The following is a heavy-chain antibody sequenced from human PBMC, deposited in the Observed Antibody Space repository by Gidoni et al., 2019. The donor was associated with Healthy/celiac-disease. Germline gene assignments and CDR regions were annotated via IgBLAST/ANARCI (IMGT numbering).Heavy chain of an antibody. J-gene: IGHJ4*02. D-gene: IGHD3-16*01. CDR1: GFTFSSYG. V-gene: IGHV3-33*01. CDR2: IWYDGSNK. Sequence: VQLVDPVGGVVQPGRSLRLSCAASGFTFSSYGMHWVRLAPGKGLEWVAVIWYDGSNKYYADSVKGRFTISRDNSKNTLYLQMNSLRAEDTAVYYCARGERLRYFDYWGQGTLVTVSS. CDR3: ARGERLRYFDY.